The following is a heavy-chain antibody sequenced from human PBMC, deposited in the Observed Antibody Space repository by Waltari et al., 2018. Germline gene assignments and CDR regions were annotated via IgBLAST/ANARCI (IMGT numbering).Heavy chain of an antibody. V-gene: IGHV1-18*01. D-gene: IGHD6-13*01. CDR2: ISGYNGDT. CDR3: ARDDVDSSNFGGF. Sequence: QIQLVQSGAEVKKPGASVKVPCKASAYIFSNYAITWVRQAPGQGLEWMGWISGYNGDTKYEQNLQGRDTMTTDTTTTTAYMEIRSLRYDDTAVYYCARDDVDSSNFGGFWGQGTVVTVSS. CDR1: AYIFSNYA. J-gene: IGHJ4*02.